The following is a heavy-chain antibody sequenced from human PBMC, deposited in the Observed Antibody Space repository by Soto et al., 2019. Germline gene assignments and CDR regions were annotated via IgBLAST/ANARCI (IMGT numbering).Heavy chain of an antibody. CDR1: GGSISSHY. D-gene: IGHD6-6*01. V-gene: IGHV4-59*11. CDR3: ARYSSSFFDGMDV. J-gene: IGHJ6*02. Sequence: PSETLSLTCTVSGGSISSHYWSWIRQPPGKGLEWIGYIYYSGSTNYNPSLKSRVTISIDTSKNQFSLKLSSVTAADTAVYYCARYSSSFFDGMDVWGQGTTVTVSS. CDR2: IYYSGST.